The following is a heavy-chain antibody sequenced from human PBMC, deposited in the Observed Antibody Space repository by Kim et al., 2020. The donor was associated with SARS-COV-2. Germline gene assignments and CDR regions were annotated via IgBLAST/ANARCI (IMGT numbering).Heavy chain of an antibody. D-gene: IGHD3-22*01. CDR2: ISSSSSTI. J-gene: IGHJ6*02. Sequence: GGSLRLSCAASGFTFSSYSMNWVRQAPGKGLEWVSYISSSSSTIYYADSVKGRFTISRDNAKNSLYLQMNSLRAEDTAVYYCAREGPMIVVVITSYYYYGMDVWGQGTTVTVSS. CDR1: GFTFSSYS. CDR3: AREGPMIVVVITSYYYYGMDV. V-gene: IGHV3-48*04.